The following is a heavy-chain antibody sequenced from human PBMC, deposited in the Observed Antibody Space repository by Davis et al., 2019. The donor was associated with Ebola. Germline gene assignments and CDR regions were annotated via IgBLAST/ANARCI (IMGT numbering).Heavy chain of an antibody. CDR2: IKSKTDGGTT. J-gene: IGHJ5*02. V-gene: IGHV3-15*01. Sequence: GESLKISCAASGFTFSNAWMSWVRQAPGRGLEWVGRIKSKTDGGTTDYAAPVKGRFTISRDDSKNTLYLQMNSLKTEDTAVYYCTTAPQWLVPWGQGTLVTVSS. CDR3: TTAPQWLVP. CDR1: GFTFSNAW. D-gene: IGHD6-19*01.